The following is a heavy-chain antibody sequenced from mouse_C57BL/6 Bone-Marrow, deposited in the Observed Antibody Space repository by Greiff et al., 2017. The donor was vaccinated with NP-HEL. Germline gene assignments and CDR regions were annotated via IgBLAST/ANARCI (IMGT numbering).Heavy chain of an antibody. Sequence: EVKLVESGPGLVKPSQSLSLTCSVTGYSITSGYYWNWIRQFPGNKLEWMGYISYDGSNNYNPSLKNRISITRDTSKNQFFLKLNSVTTEDTATYYCARAYYSNYYYFDYWGQGTTLTVSS. CDR1: GYSITSGYY. CDR2: ISYDGSN. CDR3: ARAYYSNYYYFDY. J-gene: IGHJ2*01. V-gene: IGHV3-6*01. D-gene: IGHD2-5*01.